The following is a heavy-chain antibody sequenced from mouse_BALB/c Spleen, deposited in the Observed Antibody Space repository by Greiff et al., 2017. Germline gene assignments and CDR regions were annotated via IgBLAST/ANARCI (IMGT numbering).Heavy chain of an antibody. Sequence: EVKLMESGGGLVKPGGSLKLSCAASGFTFSSYTMSWVRQTPEKRLEWVATISSGGSYTYYPDSVKGRFTISRDNAKNTLYLQMSSLKSEDTAMYYCTRDEGNYFDYWGQGTTLTVSS. CDR2: ISSGGSYT. CDR1: GFTFSSYT. J-gene: IGHJ2*01. CDR3: TRDEGNYFDY. V-gene: IGHV5-6-4*01. D-gene: IGHD2-14*01.